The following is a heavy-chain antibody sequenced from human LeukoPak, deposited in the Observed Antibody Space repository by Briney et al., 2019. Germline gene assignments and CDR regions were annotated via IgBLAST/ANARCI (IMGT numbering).Heavy chain of an antibody. CDR1: GSTFNYFW. CDR3: ASGSEY. V-gene: IGHV3-74*01. Sequence: GGSLRLSCAASGSTFNYFWMHWVRQVPGKGRVWFPGINNDGTATYYADSVKGRFTISRDNAKNTVYLQMNGLRAEDTTVYYCASGSEYWGQGTLVTVSS. CDR2: INNDGTAT. J-gene: IGHJ4*02. D-gene: IGHD1-26*01.